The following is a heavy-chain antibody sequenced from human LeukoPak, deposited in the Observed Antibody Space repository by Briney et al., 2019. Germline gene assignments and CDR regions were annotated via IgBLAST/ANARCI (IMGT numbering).Heavy chain of an antibody. Sequence: SVKVSCKASGGTFSSYAISWVRQAPGQGLEWMGGIIPIFGTANYAQKFQGRATITADESTSTAYMELSSLRSEDTAVYYCARSTFPEEHYYYGMDVWGKGTTVTVSS. CDR3: ARSTFPEEHYYYGMDV. J-gene: IGHJ6*04. CDR1: GGTFSSYA. V-gene: IGHV1-69*13. CDR2: IIPIFGTA. D-gene: IGHD1-26*01.